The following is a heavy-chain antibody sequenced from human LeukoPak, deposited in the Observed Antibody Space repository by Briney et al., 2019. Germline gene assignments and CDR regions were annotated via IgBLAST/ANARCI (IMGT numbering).Heavy chain of an antibody. J-gene: IGHJ3*02. D-gene: IGHD2-8*01. CDR3: ARQKIVLMVYAPKGHAFDI. CDR2: IYYSGST. V-gene: IGHV4-39*01. Sequence: SETLSLTCTVSGGSISSSSYYWGWIRQPPGEGLEWIGSIYYSGSTYYNPSLKSRVTISVDTSKNQFSLKLSSVTAADTAVYYCARQKIVLMVYAPKGHAFDIWGQGTMVTVSS. CDR1: GGSISSSSYY.